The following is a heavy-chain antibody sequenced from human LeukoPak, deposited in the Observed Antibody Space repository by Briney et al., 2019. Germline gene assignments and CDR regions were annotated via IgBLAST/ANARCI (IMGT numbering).Heavy chain of an antibody. V-gene: IGHV4-59*10. D-gene: IGHD1-26*01. CDR3: ARSGSYYRGGFDY. J-gene: IGHJ4*02. Sequence: PSETLSLTCGVYGGSFSGYFWSWIRQPAGKGLEWIGRIYTSGSTNHNPSLKSRVTMSVDTSKNQFSLKLSSVTAADTAVYYCARSGSYYRGGFDYWGQGTLVTVSS. CDR2: IYTSGST. CDR1: GGSFSGYF.